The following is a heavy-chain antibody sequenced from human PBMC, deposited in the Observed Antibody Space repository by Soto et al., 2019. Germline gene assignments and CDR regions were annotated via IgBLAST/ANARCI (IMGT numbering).Heavy chain of an antibody. CDR3: TKDGTWQGVYYGV. CDR1: GIEFSNYA. D-gene: IGHD3-16*01. J-gene: IGHJ1*01. CDR2: VSASGRSR. Sequence: EVQLLESGGGLVQPGGALRLSCVCSGIEFSNYAMSWVRQAPGKGLEWVSIVSASGRSRYHADSVKGRFTITRYHTKNTLYLQLNNVRDEETAVYAGTKDGTWQGVYYGVWGQGDPFALSS. V-gene: IGHV3-23*01.